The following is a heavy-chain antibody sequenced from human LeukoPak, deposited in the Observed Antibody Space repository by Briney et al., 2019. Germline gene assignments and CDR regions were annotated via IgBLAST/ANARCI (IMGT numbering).Heavy chain of an antibody. CDR3: AKDSSSWYDYMDV. Sequence: GGSLRLSCAASGFTFDDYAMHWVRQAQGKGLEWVSGISWNSGSIGYADSVKGRFTISRDNAKNSLYLQMNSLRAEDTALYYCAKDSSSWYDYMDVWGKGTTVTVSS. CDR1: GFTFDDYA. J-gene: IGHJ6*03. CDR2: ISWNSGSI. V-gene: IGHV3-9*01. D-gene: IGHD6-13*01.